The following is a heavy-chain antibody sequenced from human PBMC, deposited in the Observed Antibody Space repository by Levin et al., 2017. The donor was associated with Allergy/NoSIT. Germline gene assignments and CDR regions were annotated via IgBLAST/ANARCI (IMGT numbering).Heavy chain of an antibody. CDR3: TRAGDTTVATRNNDY. V-gene: IGHV3-73*01. CDR2: IRIKANTYAT. Sequence: GGSLRLSCAASGFTFSGSAIHWVRQASGKGLEWIGRIRIKANTYATAYAASVKGRFTISRDDSKNTAYLQMNSLRTDDTAVYYCTRAGDTTVATRNNDYWGQGTLVTVSS. J-gene: IGHJ4*02. D-gene: IGHD4-23*01. CDR1: GFTFSGSA.